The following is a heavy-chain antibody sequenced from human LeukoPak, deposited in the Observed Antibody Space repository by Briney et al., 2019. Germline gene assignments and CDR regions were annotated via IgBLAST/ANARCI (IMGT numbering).Heavy chain of an antibody. CDR2: IYTSGST. V-gene: IGHV4-4*07. CDR3: ARDSSSGWYVGYYDY. D-gene: IGHD6-19*01. CDR1: GGSISSYY. J-gene: IGHJ4*02. Sequence: NPSETLPLTCTVSGGSISSYYWSWIRQPAGKGLEWIGRIYTSGSTNYNPSLKSRVTMSVDTSKNQFSLKLSSVTAADTAVYYCARDSSSGWYVGYYDYWGQGTLVTVSS.